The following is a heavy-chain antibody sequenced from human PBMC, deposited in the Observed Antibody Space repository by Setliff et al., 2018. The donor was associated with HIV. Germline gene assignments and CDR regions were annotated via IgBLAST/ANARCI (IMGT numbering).Heavy chain of an antibody. J-gene: IGHJ1*01. D-gene: IGHD2-15*01. Sequence: GGSLRLSCTASGFTFGDYAMSWVRQAPGKGLEWVGFIRSKAYGGATEYAASVKGRFTISRDDSKSIAYLQMNSLKTEDTAVYFCTRHNTGWYPEYFQHWGQGTLVTVS. V-gene: IGHV3-49*04. CDR2: IRSKAYGGAT. CDR1: GFTFGDYA. CDR3: TRHNTGWYPEYFQH.